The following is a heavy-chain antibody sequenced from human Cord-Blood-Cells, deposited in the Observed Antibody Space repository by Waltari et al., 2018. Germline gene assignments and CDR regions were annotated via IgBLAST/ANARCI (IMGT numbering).Heavy chain of an antibody. CDR2: RKQEGSEK. V-gene: IGHV3-7*01. D-gene: IGHD3-10*01. J-gene: IGHJ4*02. CDR1: GFTFSSYW. Sequence: EVQLVESGGGLVQPGGSLRLSCAASGFTFSSYWMSWVRQAPGKGLEWVANRKQEGSEKYYVDSVKGRFTISSDNAQNSLYLRMNSLRAEDTAVYYCARDNRNWGFGFDYWGQGTLVTVSS. CDR3: ARDNRNWGFGFDY.